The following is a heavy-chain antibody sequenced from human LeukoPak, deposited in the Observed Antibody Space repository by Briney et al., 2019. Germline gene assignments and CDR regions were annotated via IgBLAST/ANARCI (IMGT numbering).Heavy chain of an antibody. CDR1: GFAFRTYS. J-gene: IGHJ4*02. Sequence: GGSLRLSCAASGFAFRTYSMNWVRQAPGKGLEWVSYISSSSSTIYYADSVKGRFTISRDNAKNSLYLQMNSLRAEDTAVYYCARERMIRWGGTPFDYWGQGTLVTVSS. CDR3: ARERMIRWGGTPFDY. CDR2: ISSSSSTI. D-gene: IGHD3-16*01. V-gene: IGHV3-48*01.